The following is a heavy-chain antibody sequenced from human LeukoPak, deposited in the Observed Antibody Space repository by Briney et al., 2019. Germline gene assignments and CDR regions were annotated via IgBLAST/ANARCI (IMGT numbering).Heavy chain of an antibody. Sequence: PGGSLRLSCAASGFTVSSNYMSWVRQAPGKGLEWVSVIYSGGSTYYADSVKGRFTISRDNSKNTLYLQVNSLRAEDTAVYYCATQGNGYCSSTSCYSGDAFDIWGQGTMVTVSS. CDR2: IYSGGST. D-gene: IGHD2-2*03. CDR3: ATQGNGYCSSTSCYSGDAFDI. V-gene: IGHV3-53*01. J-gene: IGHJ3*02. CDR1: GFTVSSNY.